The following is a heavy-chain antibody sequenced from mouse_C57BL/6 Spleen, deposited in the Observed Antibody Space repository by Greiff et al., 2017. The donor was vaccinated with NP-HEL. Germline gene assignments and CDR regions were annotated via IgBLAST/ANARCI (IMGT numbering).Heavy chain of an antibody. CDR3: GRDTTVEATDFDY. V-gene: IGHV1-9*01. Sequence: VQLQQSGAELMKPGASVKLSCKATGYTFTGYWIEWVKQRPGHGLEWIGEILPGSGCTNYNEKFKGKATFTADTSSNTTYMQLSSLTTEDAAIKYCGRDTTVEATDFDYWGKGTTLTVSS. CDR2: ILPGSGCT. J-gene: IGHJ2*01. D-gene: IGHD1-1*01. CDR1: GYTFTGYW.